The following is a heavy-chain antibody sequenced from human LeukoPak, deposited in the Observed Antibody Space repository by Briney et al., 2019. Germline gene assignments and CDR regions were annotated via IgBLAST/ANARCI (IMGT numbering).Heavy chain of an antibody. CDR1: GYSFTSYW. CDR2: IYPGDSDT. V-gene: IGHV5-51*01. CDR3: ARRVLDYFEH. J-gene: IGHJ4*02. D-gene: IGHD4/OR15-4a*01. Sequence: GESLKISCKGSGYSFTSYWIGWVRQMPGKGLEWMGIIYPGDSDTRYSPSFQGQVTISVDKSISTAYVQWSSLQASDTAMYYCARRVLDYFEHWGQGTLVTVSP.